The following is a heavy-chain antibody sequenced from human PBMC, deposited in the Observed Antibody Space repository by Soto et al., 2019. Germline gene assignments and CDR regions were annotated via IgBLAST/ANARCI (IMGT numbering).Heavy chain of an antibody. D-gene: IGHD3-9*01. V-gene: IGHV1-18*01. Sequence: ASVKVSCKASGYTFTSYGISWVRQAPGQGLEWMGLISAYNGNTNYAQKLQGRVTMTTDTSTSTAYMELRSLRSDDTAVYYCARDQDYDIWTGYGTSDYWGQGTLVTVSS. CDR1: GYTFTSYG. CDR3: ARDQDYDIWTGYGTSDY. CDR2: ISAYNGNT. J-gene: IGHJ4*02.